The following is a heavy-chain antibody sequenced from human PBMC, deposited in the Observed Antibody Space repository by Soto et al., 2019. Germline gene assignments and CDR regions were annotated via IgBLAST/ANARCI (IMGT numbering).Heavy chain of an antibody. D-gene: IGHD2-2*01. Sequence: EVQLLESGGGLVQPGGSLRLSCTASELTFSSCAMDWVRQAPGRGLEWVSGISGSGGGTYYSDSVKGRFTTSRDNSKNPLYLQMNSLRDEDTAVYYCAKRGYCSGTSCYDAVDIWGQGTMVVTVSS. CDR3: AKRGYCSGTSCYDAVDI. V-gene: IGHV3-23*01. CDR1: ELTFSSCA. CDR2: ISGSGGGT. J-gene: IGHJ3*02.